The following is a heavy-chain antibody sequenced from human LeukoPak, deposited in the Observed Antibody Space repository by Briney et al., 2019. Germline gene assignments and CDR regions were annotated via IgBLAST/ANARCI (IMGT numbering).Heavy chain of an antibody. V-gene: IGHV1-18*01. D-gene: IGHD6-13*01. CDR1: GGAFSNYA. CDR2: ISTYNANT. CDR3: ARVISSSWYHHDH. Sequence: ASVKVSCKASGGAFSNYATSWVRQAPGQGLEWMGWISTYNANTNYAQKFQGRVAMTTDTSTSTAYMELRSLRFDDTAFYYCARVISSSWYHHDHWGQGTLVTVSS. J-gene: IGHJ4*02.